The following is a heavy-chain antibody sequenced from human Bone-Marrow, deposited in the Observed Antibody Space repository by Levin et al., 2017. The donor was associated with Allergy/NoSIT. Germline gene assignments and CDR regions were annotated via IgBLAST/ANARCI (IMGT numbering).Heavy chain of an antibody. CDR2: INSDGSST. J-gene: IGHJ6*03. CDR3: ARGLSSVSYYYYYMDV. Sequence: GESLKISCAASGFTFSSYWMHWVRQAPGKGLVWVSRINSDGSSTSYADSVKGRFTISRDNAKNTLYLQMNSLRAEDTAVYYCARGLSSVSYYYYYMDVWGKGTTVTVSS. V-gene: IGHV3-74*01. CDR1: GFTFSSYW. D-gene: IGHD6-6*01.